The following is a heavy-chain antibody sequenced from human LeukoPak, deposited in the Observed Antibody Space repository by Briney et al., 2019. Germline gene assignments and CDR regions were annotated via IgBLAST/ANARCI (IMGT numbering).Heavy chain of an antibody. CDR1: GFTFSSHA. CDR3: ANSLIYDFWSGYYWHFDY. D-gene: IGHD3-3*01. J-gene: IGHJ4*02. V-gene: IGHV3-23*01. Sequence: GGSLRLSCAASGFTFSSHAMSWVRQAPGKGLEWVSAISGSGGSTCYADSVKGRFTISRDNSKNTLYLQMNSLRAEDTAVYYCANSLIYDFWSGYYWHFDYWGQGTLVTVSS. CDR2: ISGSGGST.